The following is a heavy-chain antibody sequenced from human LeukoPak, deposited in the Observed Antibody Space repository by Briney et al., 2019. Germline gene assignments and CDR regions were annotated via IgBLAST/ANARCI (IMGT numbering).Heavy chain of an antibody. CDR3: AKDYEYNSNTWYFH. V-gene: IGHV3-23*01. CDR2: IIENGGET. D-gene: IGHD6-13*01. Sequence: GSLRLSCAASGFTFNKFAMSWVRQAPGKGLEWVSGIIENGGETYYADSVRGRFTISRDNSKNTLYPQMNSLRAEDTAVYYCAKDYEYNSNTWYFHWGRGTLVSVSS. CDR1: GFTFNKFA. J-gene: IGHJ4*02.